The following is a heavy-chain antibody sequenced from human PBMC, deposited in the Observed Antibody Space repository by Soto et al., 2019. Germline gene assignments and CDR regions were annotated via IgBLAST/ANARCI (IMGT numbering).Heavy chain of an antibody. J-gene: IGHJ4*02. D-gene: IGHD3-22*01. Sequence: ASVKLSCKASGFTFTSSAMQWVRQARGQRLEWIGWINAGNGNTNYSQKFQERVTMTKDISTDTAYMELSSLRSEDTAVYYCAIPTQYYYDSSGTRPFDYWGQGTLVTVSS. V-gene: IGHV1-58*02. CDR2: INAGNGNT. CDR1: GFTFTSSA. CDR3: AIPTQYYYDSSGTRPFDY.